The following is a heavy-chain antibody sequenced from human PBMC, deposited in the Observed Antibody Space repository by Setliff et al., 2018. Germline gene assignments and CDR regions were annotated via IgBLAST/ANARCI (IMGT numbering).Heavy chain of an antibody. CDR2: ISGTS. V-gene: IGHV3-21*03. Sequence: SGGSLRLSCAASGLTLTPYTMTWVRQAPGKGPEWVSSISGTSYADSVKGRFTISRDNAKNSLYLQMDSLRAEDTAVYYCAGSRAWIPFLESWGQGTLVTVSS. CDR3: AGSRAWIPFLES. J-gene: IGHJ5*02. D-gene: IGHD3-3*01. CDR1: GLTLTPYT.